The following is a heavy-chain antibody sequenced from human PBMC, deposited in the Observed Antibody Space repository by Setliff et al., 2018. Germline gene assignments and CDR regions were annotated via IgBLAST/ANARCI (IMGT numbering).Heavy chain of an antibody. CDR1: GYDFFGYW. V-gene: IGHV5-51*01. D-gene: IGHD2-2*02. CDR3: ARLAVRNTVYYYFTDV. Sequence: GESLKISCQGLGYDFFGYWIAWVRQVPGKGTEWVGLIYPGDSDTRYSPSFQGHVTIADDRSRVTAYLQWDSLKASDAATYYCARLAVRNTVYYYFTDVWGKGTTVTVSS. J-gene: IGHJ6*03. CDR2: IYPGDSDT.